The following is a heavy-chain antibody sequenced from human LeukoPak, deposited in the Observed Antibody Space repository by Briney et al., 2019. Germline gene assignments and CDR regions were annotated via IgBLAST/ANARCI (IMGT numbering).Heavy chain of an antibody. CDR1: GGSISSGSYY. CDR2: IYTSGST. V-gene: IGHV4-61*02. D-gene: IGHD3-3*01. Sequence: SQTLSLTCTVSGGSISSGSYYWSWIRQPAGKGLEWIGRIYTSGSTNYNPSLKSRVTISVDTSRNQFSLKLSSVTAADTAVYYCARDNDFWSAWGQGTLVTVSS. J-gene: IGHJ5*02. CDR3: ARDNDFWSA.